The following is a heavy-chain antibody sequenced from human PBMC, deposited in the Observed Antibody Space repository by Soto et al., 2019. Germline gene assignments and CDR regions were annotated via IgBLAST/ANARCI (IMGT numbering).Heavy chain of an antibody. D-gene: IGHD6-13*01. J-gene: IGHJ4*02. CDR3: ARALSSSSWYGTFDY. Sequence: PSETLSLTCTVSGGSISSYYWSWIRQPPGKGLEWIGYIYYSGSTNYNPSLKSRVTISVDTSKNQFSLKLSSVTAADTAVYYCARALSSSSWYGTFDYWGQGTLVTVSS. CDR2: IYYSGST. V-gene: IGHV4-59*01. CDR1: GGSISSYY.